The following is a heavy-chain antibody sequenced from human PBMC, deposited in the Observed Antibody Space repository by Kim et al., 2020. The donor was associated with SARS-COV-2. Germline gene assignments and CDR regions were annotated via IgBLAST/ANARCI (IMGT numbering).Heavy chain of an antibody. D-gene: IGHD3-22*01. Sequence: GGSLRLSCAASGFTFSSYGMHWVRQAPGKGLEWVAVISYDGSNKYYADSVKGRFTISRDNSKNTLYLQMNSLRAEDTAVYYCAKEKWRSHSSGYLMIDYWGQGTLVTVSS. CDR2: ISYDGSNK. V-gene: IGHV3-30*18. CDR3: AKEKWRSHSSGYLMIDY. CDR1: GFTFSSYG. J-gene: IGHJ4*02.